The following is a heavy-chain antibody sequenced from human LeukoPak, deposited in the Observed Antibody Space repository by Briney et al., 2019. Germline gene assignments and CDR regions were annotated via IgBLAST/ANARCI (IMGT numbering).Heavy chain of an antibody. CDR2: IYYSGTT. CDR3: ARGVYIAAAQYAY. J-gene: IGHJ4*02. D-gene: IGHD6-13*01. V-gene: IGHV4-59*01. Sequence: SETLSLTCTVSGGSISSYYWSWIRQPPGKGLEWIGYIYYSGTTNYNPSLKRRVTIPVHTSKNQFSLKLSSVTAADTAVYYCARGVYIAAAQYAYWGQGTLVTVSS. CDR1: GGSISSYY.